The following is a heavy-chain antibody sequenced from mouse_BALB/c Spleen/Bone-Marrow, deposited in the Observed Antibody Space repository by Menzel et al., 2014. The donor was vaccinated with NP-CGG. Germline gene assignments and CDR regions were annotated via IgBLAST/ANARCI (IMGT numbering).Heavy chain of an antibody. J-gene: IGHJ2*01. CDR2: IYPGDGDT. D-gene: IGHD5-5*01. Sequence: QVQLQQSGSELVKPGASVKISCKASGYAFSSSWMNWVKQRPGQGLEWIGRIYPGDGDTNYNGKFKGKATLTADKSSSTAYMQLSSLTSVDSAVYFCARHYLYYFDYWGQGTTLTVSS. CDR3: ARHYLYYFDY. V-gene: IGHV1-82*01. CDR1: GYAFSSSW.